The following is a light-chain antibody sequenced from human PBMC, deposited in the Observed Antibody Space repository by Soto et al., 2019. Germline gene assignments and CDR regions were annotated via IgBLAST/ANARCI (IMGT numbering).Light chain of an antibody. V-gene: IGLV2-14*01. J-gene: IGLJ1*01. CDR3: SSYTSSSTGV. Sequence: QSALTQSASVSGSPGQSITISCTGTSSDVGGYNYVSWYQQHPGKAPKLMIYEVSNRPSGVSNRFSGSKSGNTASLTISGLQAEDEAYYYCSSYTSSSTGVFGTGTKLTVL. CDR1: SSDVGGYNY. CDR2: EVS.